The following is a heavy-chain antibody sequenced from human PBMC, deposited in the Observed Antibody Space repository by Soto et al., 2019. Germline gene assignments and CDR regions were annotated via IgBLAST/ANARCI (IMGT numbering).Heavy chain of an antibody. CDR2: ISYDGSNK. D-gene: IGHD1-26*01. J-gene: IGHJ2*01. CDR1: GFTFSSYA. CDR3: ARVVSGWYFDL. Sequence: ESGGGVVQPGRSLRLSCAASGFTFSSYAMHWVRQATGKGLEWVAVISYDGSNKYYADSVKSRFTISRDNSKNTLYLQMNRLRAEDTAVYYCARVVSGWYFDLWGRGTLVTVSS. V-gene: IGHV3-30-3*01.